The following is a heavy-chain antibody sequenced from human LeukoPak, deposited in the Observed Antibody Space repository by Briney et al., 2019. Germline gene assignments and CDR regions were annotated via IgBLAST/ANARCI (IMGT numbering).Heavy chain of an antibody. D-gene: IGHD5-18*01. V-gene: IGHV3-33*01. J-gene: IGHJ6*02. CDR2: IWYDGSNK. CDR3: ARPARGYSYGNYGMDV. CDR1: GFTFSSYG. Sequence: GGSLRLSCAASGFTFSSYGMHWVRQAPGKGLEWVAVIWYDGSNKYYADSAKGRFTISRDNSKNTLYLQMNSLRAEDTAVYYCARPARGYSYGNYGMDVWGQGTTVTVSS.